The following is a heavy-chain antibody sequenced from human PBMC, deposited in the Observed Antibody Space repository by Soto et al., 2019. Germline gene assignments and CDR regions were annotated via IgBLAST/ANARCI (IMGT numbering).Heavy chain of an antibody. Sequence: QVQLVQSGAEVKKPGSSVKVSCKASGGTFSSYAISWVRQAPGQGLEWMGGIIPIFGTANYAQKFQGRVTITADESTSTAYMELSSLRSEDTAVYYCARGGDYYDSSGYYSTCWYFDLWGRGTLVTVSS. V-gene: IGHV1-69*01. J-gene: IGHJ2*01. CDR3: ARGGDYYDSSGYYSTCWYFDL. D-gene: IGHD3-22*01. CDR1: GGTFSSYA. CDR2: IIPIFGTA.